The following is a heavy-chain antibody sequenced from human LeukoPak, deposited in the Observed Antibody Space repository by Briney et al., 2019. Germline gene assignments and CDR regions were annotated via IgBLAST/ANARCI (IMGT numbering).Heavy chain of an antibody. D-gene: IGHD3-22*01. CDR3: AEGYYYDSSGYYQHFDH. CDR2: ISYDGSNQ. Sequence: GRSLRLSCAASGFTFSNFGIHWVPQAPGKGLEWLALISYDGSNQYYAESVKGRFTISRDNSKNTLYLQMNSLRAEDTAVYYCAEGYYYDSSGYYQHFDHWGQGTLVTVSS. J-gene: IGHJ4*02. CDR1: GFTFSNFG. V-gene: IGHV3-30*18.